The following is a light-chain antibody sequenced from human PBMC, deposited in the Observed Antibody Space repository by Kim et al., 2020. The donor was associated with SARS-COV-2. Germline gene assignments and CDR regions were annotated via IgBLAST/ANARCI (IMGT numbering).Light chain of an antibody. CDR2: DAS. CDR3: QQRSNWPLT. Sequence: LSPREIATLTCRASQSISSYLAWYQQKPGQAPRLLIYDASNRATGIPARFSGSGSGTDFILTISSLEPEDFAVYYCQQRSNWPLTFGGGTKVDIK. V-gene: IGKV3-11*01. CDR1: QSISSY. J-gene: IGKJ4*01.